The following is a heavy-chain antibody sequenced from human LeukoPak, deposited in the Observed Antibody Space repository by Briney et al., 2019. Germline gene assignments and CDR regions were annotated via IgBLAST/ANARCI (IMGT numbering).Heavy chain of an antibody. CDR2: IYYSGST. D-gene: IGHD1-1*01. CDR3: ARDINWNPPREGKWDWFDP. V-gene: IGHV4-31*03. CDR1: GGSISSGGYY. Sequence: SETLSLTCTVSGGSISSGGYYWSWIRQHPGKGLEWIGYIYYSGSTYYNPSLKSRVTISVDTSKNQFSLKLSSVTAADTAVYCWARDINWNPPREGKWDWFDPWGQGTLVTVSS. J-gene: IGHJ5*02.